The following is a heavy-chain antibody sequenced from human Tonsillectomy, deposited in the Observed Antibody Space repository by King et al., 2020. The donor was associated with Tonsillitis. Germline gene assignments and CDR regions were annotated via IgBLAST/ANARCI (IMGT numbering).Heavy chain of an antibody. Sequence: VQLVESGGGLVKPGGSLRLSCAASGFTISSYSMNWVRQAPGTGLEWVSSIRSSSSFIYYADSVKGRFTISRDNAKNSLYLQMNSLRAEDTAVYYCARDRRYCSSTSCQIDYWGQGTLVTVSS. CDR1: GFTISSYS. CDR3: ARDRRYCSSTSCQIDY. CDR2: IRSSSSFI. V-gene: IGHV3-21*01. D-gene: IGHD2-2*01. J-gene: IGHJ4*02.